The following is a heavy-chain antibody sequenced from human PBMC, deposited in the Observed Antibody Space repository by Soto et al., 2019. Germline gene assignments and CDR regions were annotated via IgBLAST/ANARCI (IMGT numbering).Heavy chain of an antibody. J-gene: IGHJ4*02. Sequence: QLQLQESGSGLVKPSQTLSLTCAVSGGSISSGGYSWSWIRQPPGKGLEWIGYIYHSGSTYYNPSCKSRVPLSVDRSKNQFSLTLSSVTAADTAVYYCARAGGLGAVAVDYWGQGTLVTVSS. CDR2: IYHSGST. CDR3: ARAGGLGAVAVDY. D-gene: IGHD6-19*01. CDR1: GGSISSGGYS. V-gene: IGHV4-30-2*01.